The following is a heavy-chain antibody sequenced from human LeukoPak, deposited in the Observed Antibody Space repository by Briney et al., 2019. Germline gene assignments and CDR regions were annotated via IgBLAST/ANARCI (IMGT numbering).Heavy chain of an antibody. CDR1: GYSFTSYW. J-gene: IGHJ4*02. D-gene: IGHD3-22*01. CDR3: ARPGRGGYYDSSGFEPYYFDY. Sequence: GESLKISCKGSGYSFTSYWIGWVRQMPGKGLEWMGMIYPGDSDTRYSPSFQGQVTISADKSISTAYLQWSSLKASDTAMYYCARPGRGGYYDSSGFEPYYFDYWGQGTLVTVSS. CDR2: IYPGDSDT. V-gene: IGHV5-51*01.